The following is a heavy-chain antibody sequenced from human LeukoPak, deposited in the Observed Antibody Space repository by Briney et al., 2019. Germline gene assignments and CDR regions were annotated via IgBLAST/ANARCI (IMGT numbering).Heavy chain of an antibody. V-gene: IGHV3-30*02. J-gene: IGHJ4*02. CDR2: IWYDGSNK. CDR1: GFTFSSYG. Sequence: GGSLRLSCAASGFTFSSYGMHWVRQAPGKGLEWVAVIWYDGSNKYYADSVKGRFTISRDNSKNTLYLQMNSLRAEDTAVYYCAEDQEARYFDWTFDYWGQGTLVTVSS. CDR3: AEDQEARYFDWTFDY. D-gene: IGHD3-9*01.